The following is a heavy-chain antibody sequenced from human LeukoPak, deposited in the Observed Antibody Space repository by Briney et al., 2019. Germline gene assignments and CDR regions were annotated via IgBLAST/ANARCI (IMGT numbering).Heavy chain of an antibody. D-gene: IGHD3-10*01. CDR3: TREYYDSGSYSGNFDY. Sequence: PGGSLRLSCAASGFTFSSYGMHWVRQAPGKGLEGVAFIRYDGSNKYYADSVKGRFTIPRDNSKNTLYLQMNSLRVEDAAVYYCTREYYDSGSYSGNFDYWGQGTLVTASS. V-gene: IGHV3-30*02. J-gene: IGHJ4*02. CDR1: GFTFSSYG. CDR2: IRYDGSNK.